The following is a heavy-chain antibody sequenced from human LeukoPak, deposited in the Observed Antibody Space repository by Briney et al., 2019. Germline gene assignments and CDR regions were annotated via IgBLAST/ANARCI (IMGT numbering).Heavy chain of an antibody. CDR2: ISYDGSNK. CDR3: ARDTLYCSSTSCSYYFDY. D-gene: IGHD2-2*01. CDR1: GFTFSSYA. J-gene: IGHJ4*02. V-gene: IGHV3-30*04. Sequence: PGGSLRLSCAASGFTFSSYAMPWVRQAPGKGLEWVAVISYDGSNKYYADSVKGRFTISRDNSKNTLYLQMNSLRAEDTAVYYCARDTLYCSSTSCSYYFDYWGQGTLVTVSS.